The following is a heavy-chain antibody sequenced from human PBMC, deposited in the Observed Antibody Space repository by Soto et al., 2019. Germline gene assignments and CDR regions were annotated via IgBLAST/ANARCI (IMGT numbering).Heavy chain of an antibody. D-gene: IGHD2-15*01. J-gene: IGHJ6*03. CDR1: GFTFSDYY. CDR2: ISTSGSAI. Sequence: QVQLVESGGGLVKPGGSLRLSCAASGFTFSDYYMTWIRQAPGKGLEWVSYISTSGSAIYYADSVKGRFTISRDNAKNSLYLQMNSLRAEDTAVYYCARLRDYCSGGSCYSGYYYYMDVWGTGTTVTVSS. CDR3: ARLRDYCSGGSCYSGYYYYMDV. V-gene: IGHV3-11*01.